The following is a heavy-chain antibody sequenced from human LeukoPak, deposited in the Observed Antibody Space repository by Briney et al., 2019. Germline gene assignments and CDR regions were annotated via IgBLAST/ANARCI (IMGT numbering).Heavy chain of an antibody. Sequence: SETLSLTCTVSGGSLSSYYWSWIRQPPGKGLEWIGYIYYSGSTNYNPSLKSRVTISVDTSKNQFSLKLSSVTAADTAVYYCARGDNWGSSWYFDYWGQGTLVTVSS. CDR1: GGSLSSYY. V-gene: IGHV4-59*01. D-gene: IGHD7-27*01. J-gene: IGHJ4*02. CDR3: ARGDNWGSSWYFDY. CDR2: IYYSGST.